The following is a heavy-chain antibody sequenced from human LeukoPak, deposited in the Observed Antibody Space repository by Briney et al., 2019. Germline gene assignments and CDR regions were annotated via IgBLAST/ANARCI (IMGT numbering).Heavy chain of an antibody. V-gene: IGHV1-2*02. J-gene: IGHJ4*02. CDR1: GYTLTELS. D-gene: IGHD3-10*01. Sequence: ASVKVSCKVSGYTLTELSMHWVRQAPGQGLEWMGWINPNSGGTNYAQKFQGRVTMTRDTSISTAYMELSRLRSDDTAVYYCARTIYGSGPYSGYWGQGTLVTVSS. CDR2: INPNSGGT. CDR3: ARTIYGSGPYSGY.